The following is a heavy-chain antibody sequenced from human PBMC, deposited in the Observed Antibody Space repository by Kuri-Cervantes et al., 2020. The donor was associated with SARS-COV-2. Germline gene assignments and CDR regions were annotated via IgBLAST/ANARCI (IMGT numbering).Heavy chain of an antibody. CDR3: AKGIAVAGTGGFDY. J-gene: IGHJ4*02. CDR2: ISSSSSYI. Sequence: GESLKISCAASGFTFSSYSMNWVRQAPGKGLEWVSSISSSSSYIYYADSVKGRFTISRDNSKNTLYLQMSSLRAEDTAVYYCAKGIAVAGTGGFDYWGQGTPVTVSS. CDR1: GFTFSSYS. V-gene: IGHV3-21*01. D-gene: IGHD6-19*01.